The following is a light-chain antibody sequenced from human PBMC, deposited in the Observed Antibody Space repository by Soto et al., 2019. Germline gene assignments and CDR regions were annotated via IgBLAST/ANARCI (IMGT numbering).Light chain of an antibody. Sequence: EIVLTQSRATLSLSPGERATLSCRASQSVDSYLVWYQQKPGQAPRLLISGASSRATGIPDRFTGSGSETSFTLTISRLEPEDFALYYCQHYQSGHPITFGQGTRLEIK. CDR1: QSVDSY. V-gene: IGKV3-20*01. CDR3: QHYQSGHPIT. CDR2: GAS. J-gene: IGKJ5*01.